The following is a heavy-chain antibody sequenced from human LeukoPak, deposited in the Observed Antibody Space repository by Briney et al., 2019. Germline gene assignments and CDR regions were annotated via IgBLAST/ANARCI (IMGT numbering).Heavy chain of an antibody. D-gene: IGHD3-9*01. Sequence: PSETLSLTCTVSDDSISDYYRGWIRQPPGKGLEWIGYFHNSGTSTYNPSLKSRVTISADTSKNQFSLKLSSVTAADTAVYYCALVPILTGYYLDYWGQGTLVTVSS. CDR1: DDSISDYY. CDR3: ALVPILTGYYLDY. V-gene: IGHV4-59*08. J-gene: IGHJ4*02. CDR2: FHNSGTS.